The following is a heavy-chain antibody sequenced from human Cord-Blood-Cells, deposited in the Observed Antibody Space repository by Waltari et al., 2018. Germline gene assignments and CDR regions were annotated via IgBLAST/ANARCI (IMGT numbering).Heavy chain of an antibody. J-gene: IGHJ4*02. CDR3: APLVHTMVRGVGSWNYFDY. CDR2: IYPGDSDT. D-gene: IGHD3-10*01. V-gene: IGHV5-51*01. CDR1: GYSFTSYW. Sequence: EVQLVQSGAEVKKPGESLKISCKGSGYSFTSYWIGWVRQMPGKGLEWMGIIYPGDSDTRYSPSFQGQVTISADKSISTAYLQWSSLKASDTAMYYCAPLVHTMVRGVGSWNYFDYWGQGTLVTVSS.